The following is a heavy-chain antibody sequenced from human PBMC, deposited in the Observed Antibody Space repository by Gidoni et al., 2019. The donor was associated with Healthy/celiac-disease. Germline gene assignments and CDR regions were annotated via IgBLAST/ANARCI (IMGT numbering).Heavy chain of an antibody. CDR1: GFTFSSYG. V-gene: IGHV3-30*18. Sequence: QVQLVEAGGGVVQPGRARRLSCAASGFTFSSYGMHWVRQAPGKGLEWVAVISYDGSNKYYADSVKGRFTISRDNSKNTLYLQMNSLRAEDTAVYYCAKASIAVAGTGDYWGQGTLVTVSS. CDR2: ISYDGSNK. D-gene: IGHD6-19*01. CDR3: AKASIAVAGTGDY. J-gene: IGHJ4*02.